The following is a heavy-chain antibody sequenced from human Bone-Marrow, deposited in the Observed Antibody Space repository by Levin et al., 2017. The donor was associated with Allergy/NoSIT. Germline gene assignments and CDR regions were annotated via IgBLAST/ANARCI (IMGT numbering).Heavy chain of an antibody. CDR1: GLTFSSHN. V-gene: IGHV3-48*02. D-gene: IGHD3-10*01. Sequence: GSLRLSCAASGLTFSSHNMNWVRQAPGKGLEWVSYISSRSSDRNTIYYADSVKGRFTISRDEARNSLFLQMNSLRDDDTAVYYCATTNSFYYGSGSVYWGQGTLVTVSS. CDR2: ISSRSSDRNTI. J-gene: IGHJ4*02. CDR3: ATTNSFYYGSGSVY.